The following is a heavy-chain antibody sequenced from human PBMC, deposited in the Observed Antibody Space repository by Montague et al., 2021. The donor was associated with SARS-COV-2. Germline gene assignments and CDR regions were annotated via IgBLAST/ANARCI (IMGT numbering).Heavy chain of an antibody. D-gene: IGHD3-9*01. CDR2: IYYSGST. J-gene: IGHJ4*02. V-gene: IGHV4-39*07. CDR3: ARGLAELRYFDWYHYYFDY. CDR1: GGSISSSSYY. Sequence: SETLSLTCTVSGGSISSSSYYWGWIRQPPGKGLEWIGSIYYSGSTYYNPSLKSRVTISVDTSKNQFSLMLSSVTAADTAVYYCARGLAELRYFDWYHYYFDYWGQGPLATVSS.